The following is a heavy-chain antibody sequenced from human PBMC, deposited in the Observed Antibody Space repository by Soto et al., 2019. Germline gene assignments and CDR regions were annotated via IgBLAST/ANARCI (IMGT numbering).Heavy chain of an antibody. J-gene: IGHJ5*02. Sequence: SGVSVISIYYYWSWIRQSPGKGFEWIGFVYYSGYTSYIPSLRSRVNLLVDTSKNQFSLKMYSVTAADTAIYYCARGIEMPKNDVNWFDPWGQGILVTVSS. CDR3: ARGIEMPKNDVNWFDP. CDR1: GVSVISIYYY. CDR2: VYYSGYT. D-gene: IGHD2-2*01. V-gene: IGHV4-61*01.